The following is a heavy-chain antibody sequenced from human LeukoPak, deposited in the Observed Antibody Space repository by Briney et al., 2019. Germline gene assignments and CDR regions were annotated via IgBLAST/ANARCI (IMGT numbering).Heavy chain of an antibody. CDR1: GFTFSFYA. Sequence: GGSLRLSCAASGFTFSFYAMSWVRQAPGKGLEWVSAIGGSGGSTYYADSVKARFTISRDNSKSTLYLQMNSLRADDTAVYYCARSGGWDGMDVWGQGTAVTGSS. V-gene: IGHV3-23*01. D-gene: IGHD1-1*01. CDR2: IGGSGGST. J-gene: IGHJ6*02. CDR3: ARSGGWDGMDV.